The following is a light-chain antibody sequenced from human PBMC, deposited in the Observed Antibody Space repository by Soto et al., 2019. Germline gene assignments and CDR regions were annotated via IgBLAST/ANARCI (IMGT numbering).Light chain of an antibody. J-gene: IGKJ1*01. V-gene: IGKV3-20*01. CDR3: QQYGSSPRT. CDR2: GAS. Sequence: EIVLTQPPGTLSLSPGERATLSRRASQSVSSSYLAWYQQKPGQAPRLLIYGASSRATGIPDRFSGSGSGTDLTLTISRLEPEDFAVYYCQQYGSSPRTFGQGTKVDIK. CDR1: QSVSSSY.